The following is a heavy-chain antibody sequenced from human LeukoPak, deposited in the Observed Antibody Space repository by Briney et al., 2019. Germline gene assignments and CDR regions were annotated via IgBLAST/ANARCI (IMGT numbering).Heavy chain of an antibody. CDR2: IYTSGST. J-gene: IGHJ6*03. CDR1: GGSISSGSYY. Sequence: SQTLSLTCTVSGGSISSGSYYWSWIRQPAGKGLEWIGRIYTSGSTNYNPSLKSRVTISVDTSKNQFSLKLSSVTAADTAVYYCARDGSGTVTTGAYYYYYYMDVWGKGTTVTVSS. CDR3: ARDGSGTVTTGAYYYYYYMDV. V-gene: IGHV4-61*02. D-gene: IGHD4-11*01.